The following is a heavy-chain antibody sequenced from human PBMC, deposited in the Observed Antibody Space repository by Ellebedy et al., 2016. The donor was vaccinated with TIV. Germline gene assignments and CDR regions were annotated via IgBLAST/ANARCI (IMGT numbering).Heavy chain of an antibody. D-gene: IGHD2-15*01. CDR1: GFTFSSYA. Sequence: GGSLRLXXAASGFTFSSYAMSWVRQAPGKGLEWVSAISGSGGSTYYADSVKGRFTISRDNAKNSLYLQMNSLRAEDTAVYYCARAVVVAAHMDVWGQGTTVTVSS. CDR2: ISGSGGST. J-gene: IGHJ6*02. V-gene: IGHV3-23*01. CDR3: ARAVVVAAHMDV.